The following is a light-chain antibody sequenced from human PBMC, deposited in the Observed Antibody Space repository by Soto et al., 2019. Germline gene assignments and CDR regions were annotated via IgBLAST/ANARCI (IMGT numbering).Light chain of an antibody. V-gene: IGLV4-60*02. CDR3: ETWDSNTRV. Sequence: QAVLTQSSSASASLGSSVILTCTLSSGHRSYIIAWHQQQPGKAPRYLMKLEGSGSYNKGSGVPDRFSGSSSGADRYLTISNLQFEDEADYYCETWDSNTRVFGGGTKLTVL. CDR1: SGHRSYI. J-gene: IGLJ3*02. CDR2: LEGSGSY.